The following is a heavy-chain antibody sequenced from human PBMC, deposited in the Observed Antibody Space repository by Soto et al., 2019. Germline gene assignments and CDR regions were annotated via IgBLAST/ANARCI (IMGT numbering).Heavy chain of an antibody. CDR2: IYHSGTT. J-gene: IGHJ4*02. CDR3: ARDGSGWAADDTYFDY. V-gene: IGHV4-30-2*01. CDR1: GGSISSGGYS. D-gene: IGHD6-19*01. Sequence: QLQLQESGSGLVKPSQTLSLTCAVSGGSISSGGYSWSWIRQPPGKGLEWIGYIYHSGTTYYNPSLKSRLTISIDMSKNQLSLKLSSVTAADTSVYSCARDGSGWAADDTYFDYWGQGTLVTVSS.